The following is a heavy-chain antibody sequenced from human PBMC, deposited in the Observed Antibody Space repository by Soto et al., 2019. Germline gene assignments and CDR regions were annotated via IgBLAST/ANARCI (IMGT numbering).Heavy chain of an antibody. D-gene: IGHD4-17*01. V-gene: IGHV3-74*01. CDR3: TRASPLDGPFDY. CDR2: INSDGSRI. CDR1: GFTFSSCW. J-gene: IGHJ4*02. Sequence: EVQLVESGGGLVQPGGSLRLSCAASGFTFSSCWMHWVRQAPGKGLVWVSRINSDGSRISYADSVKGRFTISRDNAKNTVYLQMNSLRAEDTAVYYCTRASPLDGPFDYWGQGTLVAVSS.